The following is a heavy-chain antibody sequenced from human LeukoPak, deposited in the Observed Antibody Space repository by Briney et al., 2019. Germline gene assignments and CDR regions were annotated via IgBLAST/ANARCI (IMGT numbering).Heavy chain of an antibody. J-gene: IGHJ3*02. D-gene: IGHD4-17*01. Sequence: PGGSLRLSCTASGFTFGDYAMSWFRQAPGKGLEWVGFIRSKAYGGTTEYAASVKGRFTISRDDSKSIAYLQMNSLKTEDTAVYYCTRAPTGGDGHDAFDIWGQGTMVTVSS. V-gene: IGHV3-49*03. CDR1: GFTFGDYA. CDR3: TRAPTGGDGHDAFDI. CDR2: IRSKAYGGTT.